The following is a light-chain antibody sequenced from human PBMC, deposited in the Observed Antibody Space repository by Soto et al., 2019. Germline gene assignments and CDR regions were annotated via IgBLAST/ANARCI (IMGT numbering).Light chain of an antibody. CDR3: QQYYDLPIT. CDR2: DVS. J-gene: IGKJ5*01. V-gene: IGKV1-33*01. Sequence: IQMTQSAASLSTYXGDRVTITXXASQDIDKYLNWYQQKPGKAPKLLIDDVSNLETGVPSRSSGSGSGTHFTFTIASLQPEDTAIYYCQQYYDLPITFGQGTRLEIK. CDR1: QDIDKY.